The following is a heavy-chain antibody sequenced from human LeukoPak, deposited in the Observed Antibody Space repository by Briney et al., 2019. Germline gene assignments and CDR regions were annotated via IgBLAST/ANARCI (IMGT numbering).Heavy chain of an antibody. CDR1: GFTFSSYA. CDR3: ASLYCSGGSCYYYYYMDV. CDR2: ISGSGGST. J-gene: IGHJ6*03. V-gene: IGHV3-23*01. D-gene: IGHD2-15*01. Sequence: PGGSLRLSCAASGFTFSSYAMRWVRQAPGKGLEWVSAISGSGGSTYYADSVKGRFTISRDNSKNTLYLQMNSLRAEDTAVYYCASLYCSGGSCYYYYYMDVWGKGTTVIVS.